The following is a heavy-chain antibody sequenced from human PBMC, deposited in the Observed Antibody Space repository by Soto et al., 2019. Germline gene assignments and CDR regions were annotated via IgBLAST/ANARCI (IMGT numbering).Heavy chain of an antibody. V-gene: IGHV3-23*01. Sequence: EVQLLESGGGLVQPGGSLRLSCVAAGYTFRSYAMSWVRQAPGKGLEWVSSIRDSTDTTDYADSVKGRFTISRDNSKNTLYLQMNSLTAEYTAVYYCATWLGGSYENYWGQGTLVTVSA. D-gene: IGHD6-19*01. CDR1: GYTFRSYA. CDR2: IRDSTDTT. J-gene: IGHJ4*02. CDR3: ATWLGGSYENY.